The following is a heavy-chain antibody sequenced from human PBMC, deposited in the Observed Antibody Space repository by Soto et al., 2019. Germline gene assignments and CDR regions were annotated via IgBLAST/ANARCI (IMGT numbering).Heavy chain of an antibody. Sequence: GGSLRLSCAASGFIFRNYAMAWVRQAPGKGLEWVSAISGSGGSTYYADSVKGRFTISRDNSKNTLYLQMNSLRAEDTAVYYCAKNDVSYYYDSSGYYQGYWGQGTL. J-gene: IGHJ4*02. CDR2: ISGSGGST. D-gene: IGHD3-22*01. CDR1: GFIFRNYA. CDR3: AKNDVSYYYDSSGYYQGY. V-gene: IGHV3-23*01.